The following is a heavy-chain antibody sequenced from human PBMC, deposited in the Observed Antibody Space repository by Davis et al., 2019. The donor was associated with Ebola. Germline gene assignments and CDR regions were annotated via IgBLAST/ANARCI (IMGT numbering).Heavy chain of an antibody. CDR2: INPSGGST. D-gene: IGHD1-7*01. Sequence: ASVKVSCKASGYTFTSYGISWVRQAPGQGLEWMGIINPSGGSTRYAQKFQGRVTMTRDTSTSTVYMELSSLRSEDTAVYYCARGELELPFDYWGQGTLVTVSS. V-gene: IGHV1-46*01. CDR1: GYTFTSYG. CDR3: ARGELELPFDY. J-gene: IGHJ4*02.